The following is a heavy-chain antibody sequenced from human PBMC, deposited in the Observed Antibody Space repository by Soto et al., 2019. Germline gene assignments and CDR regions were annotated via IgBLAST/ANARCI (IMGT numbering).Heavy chain of an antibody. D-gene: IGHD5-18*01. CDR2: INAGNGNT. V-gene: IGHV1-3*01. CDR1: GYTFTSYA. Sequence: ASVKVSCKASGYTFTSYAMHWVRQAPGQRLEWMGWINAGNGNTKYSQKFQGRVTITRDTSASTAYMELSSLRSEDTAVYYCARDLWIQLWLHLPAFDIWGQGTMVTVSS. J-gene: IGHJ3*02. CDR3: ARDLWIQLWLHLPAFDI.